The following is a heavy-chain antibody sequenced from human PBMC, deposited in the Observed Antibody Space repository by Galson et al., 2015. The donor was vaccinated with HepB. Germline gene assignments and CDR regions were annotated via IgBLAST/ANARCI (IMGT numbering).Heavy chain of an antibody. D-gene: IGHD6-13*01. Sequence: SLRLSCAASGFTFSSYAMHWVRQAPGKGLEWVAVISYDGSNKYYADSVKGRFTISRDNSKNTLYLQMNSLRAEDTAVYYCARGEGSSSSGPFDPWGQGTLVTVSS. J-gene: IGHJ5*02. V-gene: IGHV3-30*04. CDR3: ARGEGSSSSGPFDP. CDR2: ISYDGSNK. CDR1: GFTFSSYA.